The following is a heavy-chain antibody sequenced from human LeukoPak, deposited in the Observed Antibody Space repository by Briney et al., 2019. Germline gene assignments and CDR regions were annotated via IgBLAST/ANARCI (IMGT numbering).Heavy chain of an antibody. D-gene: IGHD6-13*01. CDR2: ISYDGSNK. V-gene: IGHV3-30-3*01. CDR3: AEYRNSWPTYQAQ. J-gene: IGHJ4*02. Sequence: PGGSLRLSCAASGFTFSSYSMDWVSQAPGKGLEWVAFISYDGSNKYYADSMKGRFTISRDNSKNTLHLQMDSLRADDTAVYYCAEYRNSWPTYQAQWGEGTLVTVS. CDR1: GFTFSSYS.